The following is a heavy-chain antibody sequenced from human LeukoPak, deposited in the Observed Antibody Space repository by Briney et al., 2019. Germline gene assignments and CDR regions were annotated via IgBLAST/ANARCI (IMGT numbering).Heavy chain of an antibody. CDR3: ARGAGYYDILTGPYYYYYGMDV. V-gene: IGHV1-8*01. Sequence: GASVTVSCKASGYTFTSYDINWVRQAPGQGLEWMGWMNPNSGNTGYAQKFQGRVTITRSSSISTAYMELSSLRSEDTAVYYCARGAGYYDILTGPYYYYYGMDVWVQGTTVTVSS. J-gene: IGHJ6*02. D-gene: IGHD3-9*01. CDR2: MNPNSGNT. CDR1: GYTFTSYD.